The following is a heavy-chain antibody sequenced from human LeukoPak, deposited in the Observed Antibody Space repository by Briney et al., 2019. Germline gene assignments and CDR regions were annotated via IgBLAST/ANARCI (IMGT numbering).Heavy chain of an antibody. CDR3: IGSGGWPGY. J-gene: IGHJ4*02. CDR1: GFTFSSYW. D-gene: IGHD1-26*01. V-gene: IGHV3-74*01. Sequence: GGSLRLSCAASGFTFSSYWMHWVRQAPGKGLVWVSRIASDGSTVYADSVRGRFTISRDNAKDTVYLQMNSLRVEDTAVYYCIGSGGWPGYWGQGTLVTVSS. CDR2: IASDGST.